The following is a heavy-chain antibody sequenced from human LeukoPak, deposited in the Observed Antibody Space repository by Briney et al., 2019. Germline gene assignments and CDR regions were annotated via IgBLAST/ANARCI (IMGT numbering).Heavy chain of an antibody. CDR1: GGSISSSSYY. CDR3: ARRSSRRLGGWFDP. Sequence: SETLSLTCTVSGGSISSSSYYWGWIRQPPGKGLEWIGSIYYSGSTYYNPSLKSRVTISVDTSKNHFSLKLSSVTAADTAVYYCARRSSRRLGGWFDPWGQGTLVTVSS. J-gene: IGHJ5*02. V-gene: IGHV4-39*01. CDR2: IYYSGST. D-gene: IGHD6-13*01.